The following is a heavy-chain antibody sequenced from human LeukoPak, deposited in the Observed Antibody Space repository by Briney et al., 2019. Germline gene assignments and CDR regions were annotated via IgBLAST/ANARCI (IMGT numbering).Heavy chain of an antibody. CDR1: GFTFSSYW. Sequence: GGSLRLSCAASGFTFSSYWMSWVRQAPGKGLEWVANIKQDGSEKYYVDSVKGRFTISRDNAKNSLYLQMNSLRAEDTAVYYCAKNLGVAIYVNGYWGQGTLVTVSS. CDR2: IKQDGSEK. V-gene: IGHV3-7*01. J-gene: IGHJ4*02. CDR3: AKNLGVAIYVNGY. D-gene: IGHD3-3*01.